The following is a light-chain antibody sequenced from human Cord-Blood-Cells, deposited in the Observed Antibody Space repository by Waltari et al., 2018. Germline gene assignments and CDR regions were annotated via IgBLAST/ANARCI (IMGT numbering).Light chain of an antibody. J-gene: IGKJ1*01. CDR2: CAS. Sequence: IVMTQSPATLSVSPGERATLPCKASQSVSSNLAWYQQKPGQAPRPLIFCASTSATASPARCSGRGSGTEYTLTISRLHSEGFAVSYCQQYNKWPPWPFGQGTKVEIK. CDR3: QQYNKWPPWP. V-gene: IGKV3-15*01. CDR1: QSVSSN.